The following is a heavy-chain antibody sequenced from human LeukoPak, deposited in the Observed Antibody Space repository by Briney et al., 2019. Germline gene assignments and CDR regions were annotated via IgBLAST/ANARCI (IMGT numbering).Heavy chain of an antibody. CDR2: FYHGGST. J-gene: IGHJ4*02. CDR3: ARLASNYYGSGSYYNGDY. Sequence: SETLSLTCTVSGYSLSTGYYWDWIRQPPGKGLEWIGTFYHGGSTYYNPSLKSRVTISVDTSKNPFSLNLTSVTAADTAVYYCARLASNYYGSGSYYNGDYWGQGTLVTVSS. V-gene: IGHV4-38-2*02. CDR1: GYSLSTGYY. D-gene: IGHD3-10*01.